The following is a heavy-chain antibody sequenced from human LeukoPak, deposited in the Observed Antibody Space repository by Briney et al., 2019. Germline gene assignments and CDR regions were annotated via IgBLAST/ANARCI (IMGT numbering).Heavy chain of an antibody. Sequence: WASVKVSCKASGYTFTSYYMHWVRQAPGQGLEWMGIINPSGGSTSYAQKFQGRVTMTRDTSTSTVYMELSSLRSEDTAVYYCARAADGSYFKRHWYFDLWGRGTLVTVSS. V-gene: IGHV1-46*01. CDR3: ARAADGSYFKRHWYFDL. D-gene: IGHD1-26*01. J-gene: IGHJ2*01. CDR1: GYTFTSYY. CDR2: INPSGGST.